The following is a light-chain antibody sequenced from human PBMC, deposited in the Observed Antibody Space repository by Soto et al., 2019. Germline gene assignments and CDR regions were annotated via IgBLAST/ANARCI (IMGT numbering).Light chain of an antibody. CDR1: GSDVGNYNY. J-gene: IGLJ2*01. V-gene: IGLV2-8*01. CDR3: SSYAGSNNVV. CDR2: EVS. Sequence: QSALTQPPSASGSPGQSVTISCTGTGSDVGNYNYVSWYQHHPGKAPKLMIYEVSKRPSGVPDRFSGSKSGNTASLTVSGLQAEDEADYYCSSYAGSNNVVFGGGTKLTVL.